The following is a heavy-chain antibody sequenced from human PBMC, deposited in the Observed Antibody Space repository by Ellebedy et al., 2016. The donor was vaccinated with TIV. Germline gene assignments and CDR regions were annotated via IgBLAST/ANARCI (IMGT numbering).Heavy chain of an antibody. CDR2: IFSNDEK. J-gene: IGHJ3*02. Sequence: SGPTLVKPPQTLTLTCTFSGFSLSTSGMCVSWIRQPPGKALEWLVHIFSNDEKSYSTSLKSRLTISKDTSKNQVVLTVTKMDPVDTATYHCARTAPRSYYDSSGYYFRGAFDIWGQGTVVTVSS. V-gene: IGHV2-70*01. CDR3: ARTAPRSYYDSSGYYFRGAFDI. CDR1: GFSLSTSGMC. D-gene: IGHD3-22*01.